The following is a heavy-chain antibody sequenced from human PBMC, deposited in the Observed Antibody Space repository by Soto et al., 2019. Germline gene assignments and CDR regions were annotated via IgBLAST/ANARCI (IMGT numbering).Heavy chain of an antibody. D-gene: IGHD1-26*01. CDR1: GGSFSGYY. Sequence: KTSETLSLTCAVYGGSFSGYYWSWIRQPPGKGLEWIGEINHSGSTNYNPSLKSRVTISVDTSKNQFSLKLSSVTAADTAVHYCARGRGSYYYYYGMDVWGQGTTVTVSS. CDR3: ARGRGSYYYYYGMDV. CDR2: INHSGST. J-gene: IGHJ6*02. V-gene: IGHV4-34*01.